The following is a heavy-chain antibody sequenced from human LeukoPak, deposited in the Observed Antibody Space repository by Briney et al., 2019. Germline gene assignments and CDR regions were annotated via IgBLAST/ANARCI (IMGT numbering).Heavy chain of an antibody. CDR3: ASAPDGSGYDWFDP. CDR1: GFTFSSYG. CDR2: VSYNGDT. Sequence: GSLRLSCAASGFTFSSYGMHWIRQPPGKGLEWIGSVSYNGDTNYNPSLKSRVTISVDTSKNQFSLKLSTVTAADTGVYYCASAPDGSGYDWFDPWGQGTLVTVSS. V-gene: IGHV4-59*08. D-gene: IGHD3-22*01. J-gene: IGHJ5*02.